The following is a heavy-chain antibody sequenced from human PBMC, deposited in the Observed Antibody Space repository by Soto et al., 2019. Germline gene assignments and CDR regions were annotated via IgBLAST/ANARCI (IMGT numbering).Heavy chain of an antibody. CDR1: GGTFSSYA. CDR3: ARDFPYYDSSGYHLD. V-gene: IGHV1-69*13. Sequence: SVKVSCKASGGTFSSYAISWVRQAPGQGLEWMGGIIPIFGTANYAQKFQGRVTITADESTSTAYMELSSLRSEDTAVYYCARDFPYYDSSGYHLDWGQGTLVTVSS. CDR2: IIPIFGTA. J-gene: IGHJ4*02. D-gene: IGHD3-22*01.